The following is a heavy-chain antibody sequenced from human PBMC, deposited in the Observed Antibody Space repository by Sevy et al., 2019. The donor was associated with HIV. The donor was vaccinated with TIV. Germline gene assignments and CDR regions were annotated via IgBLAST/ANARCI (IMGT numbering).Heavy chain of an antibody. V-gene: IGHV3-23*01. J-gene: IGHJ5*02. CDR1: GFTFSSYA. CDR3: AKIGDDFWSGYYTDATEGWFDP. Sequence: GGSLRLSCAASGFTFSSYAMSWVRQAPGKGLEWVSAISGSGGSTYYADSVKGRFTISRDNSKNTLYLQMNSLRAEDTAVYYCAKIGDDFWSGYYTDATEGWFDPWGQGTLVTVSS. CDR2: ISGSGGST. D-gene: IGHD3-3*01.